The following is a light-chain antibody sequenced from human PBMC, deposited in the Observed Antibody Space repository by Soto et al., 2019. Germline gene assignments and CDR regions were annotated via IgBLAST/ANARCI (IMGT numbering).Light chain of an antibody. Sequence: VLTQPPSASGSPGQSVAISCTGTSSDVGGYNYVSWYQQHPGKAPKLMIYEVNKRPSGVPDRLSGSKSGNTASLTVSGLQAEDEADYYCSSYAGSSNVFGTGTKVTVL. CDR3: SSYAGSSNV. J-gene: IGLJ1*01. V-gene: IGLV2-8*01. CDR2: EVN. CDR1: SSDVGGYNY.